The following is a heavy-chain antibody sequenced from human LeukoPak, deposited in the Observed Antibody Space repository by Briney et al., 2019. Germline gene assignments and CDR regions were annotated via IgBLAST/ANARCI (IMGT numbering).Heavy chain of an antibody. D-gene: IGHD3-22*01. CDR1: GFTFNNYG. J-gene: IGHJ4*02. CDR3: AKCPEKYYDSSGLGY. CDR2: IRYDGSNK. V-gene: IGHV3-30*02. Sequence: GGSLRLSCAASGFTFNNYGIHWVRQAPGKGLEWVAFIRYDGSNKYYADSVKGRFTISRDNSKNTLYLQMNSLRAEDTAVYYCAKCPEKYYDSSGLGYWGQGTLVTVSS.